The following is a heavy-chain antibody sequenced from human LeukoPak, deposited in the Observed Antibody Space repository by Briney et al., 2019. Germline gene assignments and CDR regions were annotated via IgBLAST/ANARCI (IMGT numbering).Heavy chain of an antibody. D-gene: IGHD4-11*01. CDR2: IRSKVYGGTA. V-gene: IGHV3-49*04. Sequence: PGGSLRLSCSASGFQFSDYAMTWVRQAPGKGLKWIGFIRSKVYGGTADYAASVKGRFSISRDDSKGITYLQMNSLKPEDTAVYYCATGGNDSNNYKYPYWGQGTLVTVSS. CDR3: ATGGNDSNNYKYPY. J-gene: IGHJ4*02. CDR1: GFQFSDYA.